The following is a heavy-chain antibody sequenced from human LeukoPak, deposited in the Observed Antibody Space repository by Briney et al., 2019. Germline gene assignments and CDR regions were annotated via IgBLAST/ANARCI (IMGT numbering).Heavy chain of an antibody. D-gene: IGHD5-18*01. CDR3: ARQYSGDSRSPFFDY. J-gene: IGHJ4*02. CDR2: VCYSGRP. CDR1: GVSISSSSYC. Sequence: SETLSLTCTVSGVSISSSSYCWGWIRQPPGKGLEWIGSVCYSGRPYYNPSLKSRVTISVDTSKNQFSLKLSSVPAADTAVYYCARQYSGDSRSPFFDYWGRGTLVTVSS. V-gene: IGHV4-39*01.